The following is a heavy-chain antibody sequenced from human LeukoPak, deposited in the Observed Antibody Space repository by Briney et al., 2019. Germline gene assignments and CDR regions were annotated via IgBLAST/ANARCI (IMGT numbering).Heavy chain of an antibody. J-gene: IGHJ4*02. CDR2: IYYSGST. Sequence: SETLSLTCTVSGGSISSYRWSWIRQPPGKGLEWIGNIYYSGSTNYNPSLKSRVTISVDTSKNQFSLRLSSVTAADTAVYYCARVTGYMVEDYFDYWGQGTLVTVSS. CDR1: GGSISSYR. CDR3: ARVTGYMVEDYFDY. D-gene: IGHD6-13*01. V-gene: IGHV4-59*01.